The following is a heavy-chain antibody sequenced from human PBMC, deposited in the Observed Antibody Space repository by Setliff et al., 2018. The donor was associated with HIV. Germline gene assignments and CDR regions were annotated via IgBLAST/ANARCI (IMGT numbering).Heavy chain of an antibody. V-gene: IGHV1-69*13. D-gene: IGHD3-16*01. CDR1: RGTFRNSA. CDR3: ARQPYYDDDGTNLPSEWRVLG. J-gene: IGHJ4*02. CDR2: IITLFGEA. Sequence: ASVKVSCKASRGTFRNSAINWVRQAPGQGLVWMGGIITLFGEANYAQKFRGRVTITADESTSTAYMELNSLRSDDAAVYYCARQPYYDDDGTNLPSEWRVLGWGQGTLVTVSS.